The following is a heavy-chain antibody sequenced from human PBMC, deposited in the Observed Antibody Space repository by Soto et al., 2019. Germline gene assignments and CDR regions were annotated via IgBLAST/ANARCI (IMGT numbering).Heavy chain of an antibody. D-gene: IGHD3-9*01. CDR1: GYSFTSYW. V-gene: IGHV5-10-1*01. CDR2: IDPSDSYT. CDR3: ARLLTYYVIVTAYYYYYYTGMEV. J-gene: IGHJ6*02. Sequence: GESLKISCKGSGYSFTSYWISWVRQMPGKGLEWTGRIDPSDSYTNYSPSFQGHVTISADKSISTAYLQWSSLKASDTAMYYCARLLTYYVIVTAYYYYYYTGMEVGGQGTTVTVYS.